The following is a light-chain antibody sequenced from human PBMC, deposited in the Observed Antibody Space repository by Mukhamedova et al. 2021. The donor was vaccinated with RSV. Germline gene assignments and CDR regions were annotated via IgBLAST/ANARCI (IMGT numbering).Light chain of an antibody. CDR3: QQYNNWPPGT. CDR2: GAS. V-gene: IGKV3-15*01. J-gene: IGKJ5*01. Sequence: SVSSNLAWYQQKPGRAPRLLIYGASTRATGIPARFSGSGSGTELTLTISSLQSEDFAIYYCQQYNNWPPGTFGQGTRMEIK. CDR1: SVSSN.